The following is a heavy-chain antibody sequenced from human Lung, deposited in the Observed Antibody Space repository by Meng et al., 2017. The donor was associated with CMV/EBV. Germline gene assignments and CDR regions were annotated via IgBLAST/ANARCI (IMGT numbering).Heavy chain of an antibody. D-gene: IGHD3-10*01. J-gene: IGHJ5*02. CDR1: GGSISSGGYY. Sequence: QVQAKGSAPGLVQPSQTLSLTCTVSGGSISSGGYYWSWIRQHPGKGLEWIGYIHSSGSTYYNPSLRSRLTISVDTSKNQFSLKLSSVTAADTAVYYCARASYGSGSPLGESWFDPWGQGTLVTVSS. V-gene: IGHV4-31*03. CDR3: ARASYGSGSPLGESWFDP. CDR2: IHSSGST.